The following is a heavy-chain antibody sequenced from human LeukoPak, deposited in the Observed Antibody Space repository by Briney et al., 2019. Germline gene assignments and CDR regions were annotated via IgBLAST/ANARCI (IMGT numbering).Heavy chain of an antibody. V-gene: IGHV3-7*03. CDR1: GFIFNTFW. CDR3: ARDFPGIGRGTFDF. J-gene: IGHJ3*01. Sequence: GGSLRLSCAASGFIFNTFWMNWVRLTPGKGLEWVAKINQDGSDMYYVDSVKGRFFVSRDNARNLVYLQMYSLRVDDTAVYYCARDFPGIGRGTFDFWGQGTIIIVSS. D-gene: IGHD3-10*01. CDR2: INQDGSDM.